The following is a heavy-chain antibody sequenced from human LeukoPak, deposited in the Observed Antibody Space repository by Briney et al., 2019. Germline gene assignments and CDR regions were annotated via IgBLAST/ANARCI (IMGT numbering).Heavy chain of an antibody. CDR1: GFTFSSYA. J-gene: IGHJ4*02. D-gene: IGHD4-17*01. Sequence: GSLRLSCAASGFTFSSYAMSWVRRPPGKGLEWIGSFYYSGSTYYNPSLKSRVTISVDTSKNQFSLKLSSVTAADTAVYYCARRDYGDSRDYYFDSWGQGTLVTVSS. CDR3: ARRDYGDSRDYYFDS. CDR2: FYYSGST. V-gene: IGHV4-39*01.